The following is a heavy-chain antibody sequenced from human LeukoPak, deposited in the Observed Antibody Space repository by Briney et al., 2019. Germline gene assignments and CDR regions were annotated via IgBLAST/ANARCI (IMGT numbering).Heavy chain of an antibody. V-gene: IGHV3-9*01. CDR3: AKDLRLSVAGLYLDH. J-gene: IGHJ4*02. CDR2: ISWNSGSI. Sequence: GRSLRLSCAASGFTFDDYAMHWVRQAPGKGLEWVSGISWNSGSIGYADSVKGRFTISRDNAKNSLYLQMNSLRAEDTALYYCAKDLRLSVAGLYLDHWGQGTLVTVSS. CDR1: GFTFDDYA. D-gene: IGHD6-19*01.